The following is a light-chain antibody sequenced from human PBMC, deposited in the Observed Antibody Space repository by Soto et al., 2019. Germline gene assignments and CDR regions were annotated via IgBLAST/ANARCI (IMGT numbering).Light chain of an antibody. J-gene: IGKJ1*01. V-gene: IGKV3-20*01. CDR3: QQYGDSPWT. CDR2: GAS. Sequence: EIVLTQSPDTLSLSPGERATLSCRASQSVGSTYSAWYQQKPGQAPRLLIYGASSRATGIPDRFSGSGPGTDFTLTIGRLEPEDFAVYYCQQYGDSPWTFGQGTKVDNK. CDR1: QSVGSTY.